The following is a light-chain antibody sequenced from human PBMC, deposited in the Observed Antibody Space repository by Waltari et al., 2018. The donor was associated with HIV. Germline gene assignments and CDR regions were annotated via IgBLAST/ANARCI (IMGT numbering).Light chain of an antibody. J-gene: IGLJ1*01. CDR2: ADD. CDR3: QSYDSSLSASFV. Sequence: QSVLTQPPSVSGAPGQRVTISCTGSSSNIGAGYDVHWFQQLPGTAPQLLIYADDNRPSWVPDRFSGSKSGTSASLAITGLQADEEADYYCQSYDSSLSASFVFGTGTKVTVL. CDR1: SSNIGAGYD. V-gene: IGLV1-40*01.